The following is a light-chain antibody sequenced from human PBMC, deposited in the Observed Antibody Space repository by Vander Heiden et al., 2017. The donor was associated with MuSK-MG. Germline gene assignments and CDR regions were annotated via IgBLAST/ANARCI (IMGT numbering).Light chain of an antibody. Sequence: SSDLTQDPTVSVALGQTVTITCQGDSLRDNYASWYQQKPGQAPVRVNYAANERPSGIPDRFSASKSGNTASLIITGAQADDEADYYCNSRDTTGALVIFGGGTKVTVL. CDR2: AAN. J-gene: IGLJ2*01. CDR1: SLRDNY. CDR3: NSRDTTGALVI. V-gene: IGLV3-19*01.